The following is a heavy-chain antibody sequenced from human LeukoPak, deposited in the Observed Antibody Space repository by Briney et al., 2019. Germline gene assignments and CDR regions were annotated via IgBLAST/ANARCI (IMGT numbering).Heavy chain of an antibody. CDR3: TSSYSSAPY. D-gene: IGHD6-19*01. V-gene: IGHV1-69*05. CDR1: GGTFSSYA. CDR2: IIPIFGTA. Sequence: SVKLSCKASGGTFSSYAISWVRQAPGQGLGWMGRIIPIFGTANYAQKFQGRDTITTEESTSPAYRELSSVRSEDTAVYYCTSSYSSAPYCGQGNLVTVSS. J-gene: IGHJ4*02.